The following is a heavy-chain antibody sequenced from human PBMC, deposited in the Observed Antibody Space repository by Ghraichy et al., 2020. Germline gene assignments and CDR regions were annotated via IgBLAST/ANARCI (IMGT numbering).Heavy chain of an antibody. J-gene: IGHJ5*02. CDR1: GFTFRNYG. V-gene: IGHV3-48*02. Sequence: GGSLRLSCAASGFTFRNYGMNWVRQAPGKGLEWVSYISGSTSLIHYTDSVKGRFTISRDNEKTSLYLQMNSLRDEDTALYYCARTRGATVPTMWFGPWGQGTLVAVSS. CDR2: ISGSTSLI. CDR3: ARTRGATVPTMWFGP. D-gene: IGHD4-17*01.